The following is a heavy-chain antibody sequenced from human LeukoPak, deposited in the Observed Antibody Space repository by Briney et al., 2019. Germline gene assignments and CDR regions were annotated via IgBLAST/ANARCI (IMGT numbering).Heavy chain of an antibody. Sequence: SETLSLTCTVSDDSISDYYRGWIRQPPGKGLEWIGYFHNSGASTYNPSLKSRVTISADTSKNQFSLKLNSLTTADTAVYYCARTTDLLEWLSFDHWGQGTLVTV. CDR3: ARTTDLLEWLSFDH. CDR1: DDSISDYY. D-gene: IGHD3-3*01. J-gene: IGHJ4*02. CDR2: FHNSGAS. V-gene: IGHV4-59*01.